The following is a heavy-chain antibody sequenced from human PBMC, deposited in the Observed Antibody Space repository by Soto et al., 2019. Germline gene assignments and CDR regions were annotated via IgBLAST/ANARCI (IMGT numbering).Heavy chain of an antibody. J-gene: IGHJ3*02. CDR3: ARDCSGGSCQEGHDAFDI. CDR1: GGSISSYY. V-gene: IGHV4-59*01. CDR2: IYYSGST. Sequence: SETLSLTCTVSGGSISSYYWSWIRQPPGKGLKWIGYIYYSGSTNYNPSLKSRVTISVDTSKNQFSLKLSSVTAADTAVYYCARDCSGGSCQEGHDAFDIWGQGTMVTVS. D-gene: IGHD2-15*01.